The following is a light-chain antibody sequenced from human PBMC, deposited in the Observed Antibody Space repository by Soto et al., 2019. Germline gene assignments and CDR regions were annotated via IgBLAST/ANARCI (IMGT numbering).Light chain of an antibody. CDR3: QQRSNWPVT. J-gene: IGKJ1*01. CDR1: QSVSSY. CDR2: DAS. V-gene: IGKV3-11*01. Sequence: EIVLTQSPATLSLSPGERATLSCRASQSVSSYFAWYQQKPGQAPTLVIYDASNRASGIPARFSGSGSGTDFTLTISSLDPGDFAVYYCQQRSNWPVTFGQGTKVEIK.